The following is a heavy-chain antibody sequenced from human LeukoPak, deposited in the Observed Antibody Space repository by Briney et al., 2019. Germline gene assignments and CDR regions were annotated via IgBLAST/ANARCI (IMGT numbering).Heavy chain of an antibody. CDR3: ARVKSLITMVRGVIYYMDV. CDR2: IYTSGST. Sequence: PSETLSLTCTVSGGSISSYYWSWIRQPAGKGLEWIGRIYTSGSTNYNPSLKSRVTMSVDTSKNQFSLKLSSVTAADTAVYYCARVKSLITMVRGVIYYMDVWGKGTTVTVSS. CDR1: GGSISSYY. D-gene: IGHD3-10*01. J-gene: IGHJ6*03. V-gene: IGHV4-4*07.